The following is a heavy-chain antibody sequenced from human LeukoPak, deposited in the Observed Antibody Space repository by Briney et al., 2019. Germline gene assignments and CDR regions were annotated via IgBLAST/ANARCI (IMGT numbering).Heavy chain of an antibody. J-gene: IGHJ4*02. CDR3: ARGLYDFWSGYPKFDY. CDR1: GFTFSSYS. CDR2: ISSSSSTI. Sequence: PGGSLRLSCAASGFTFSSYSMNWVRQAPGKGLEGVSYISSSSSTIYYADSVKGRFTISRDNAKNSLYLQMNSLRDEDTAVYYCARGLYDFWSGYPKFDYWGQGTLVTVSS. D-gene: IGHD3-3*01. V-gene: IGHV3-48*02.